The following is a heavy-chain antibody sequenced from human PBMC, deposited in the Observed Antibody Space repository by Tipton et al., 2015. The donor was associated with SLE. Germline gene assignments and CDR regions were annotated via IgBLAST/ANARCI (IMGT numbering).Heavy chain of an antibody. V-gene: IGHV4-59*01. J-gene: IGHJ6*02. D-gene: IGHD6-19*01. CDR1: GGSISSYY. CDR3: ARVGIAVAGTNYYYGMDV. CDR2: IYYSGST. Sequence: GLVKPSETLSLTCTVSGGSISSYYWSWIRQPPGKGLEWIGYIYYSGSTNYNPSLKSRVTISVDTSKNQFSLKLSSVTAADTAVYYCARVGIAVAGTNYYYGMDVWGQGP.